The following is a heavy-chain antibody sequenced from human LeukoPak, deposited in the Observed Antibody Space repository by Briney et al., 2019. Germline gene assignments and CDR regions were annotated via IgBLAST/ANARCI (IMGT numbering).Heavy chain of an antibody. Sequence: GGSLRLSCAASGFTFSSYAMHWVRQAPGKGLEWVAVISYDGSNKYYADSVKGRFTISRDNSKNTLYLQMNSLRADDTAVYSCASPDLSPRGQGTLVTVSS. CDR2: ISYDGSNK. V-gene: IGHV3-30-3*01. J-gene: IGHJ5*02. CDR1: GFTFSSYA. CDR3: ASPDLSP.